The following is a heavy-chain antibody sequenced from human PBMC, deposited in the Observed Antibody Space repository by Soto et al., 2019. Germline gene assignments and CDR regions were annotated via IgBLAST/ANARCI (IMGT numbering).Heavy chain of an antibody. CDR2: ISAYNGNT. CDR1: GYTFTIYG. J-gene: IGHJ3*02. CDR3: ARGALQDSSGGDAFDI. V-gene: IGHV1-18*01. Sequence: QVQLVQSGAEVKKPGASVKVSCKASGYTFTIYGISWVRQAPGQGLEWRGWISAYNGNTNYAQKLQGRVTMTTDTSTSTGYMELRSLRSDDTAVYYCARGALQDSSGGDAFDIWGQGTMVTVSS. D-gene: IGHD6-19*01.